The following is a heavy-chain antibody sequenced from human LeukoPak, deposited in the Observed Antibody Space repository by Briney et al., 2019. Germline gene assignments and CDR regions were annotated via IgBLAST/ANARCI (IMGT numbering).Heavy chain of an antibody. CDR1: GFTFSSYS. J-gene: IGHJ4*02. Sequence: GGSLRLSCAASGFTFSSYSMNWVRQAPGKGLEWVSYISSSSTIYYADSVKGRFTISRDNAKNSLYLQTNSLRAEDTAVYYCARGGREFTRKYYYDSSGSHFYFDYWGQGTLVTVSS. CDR3: ARGGREFTRKYYYDSSGSHFYFDY. V-gene: IGHV3-48*01. CDR2: ISSSSTI. D-gene: IGHD3-22*01.